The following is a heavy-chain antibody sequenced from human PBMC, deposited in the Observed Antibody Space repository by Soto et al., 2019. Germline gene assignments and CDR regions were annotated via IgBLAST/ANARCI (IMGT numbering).Heavy chain of an antibody. D-gene: IGHD5-18*01. Sequence: GESLKISCRGSGYRFTSYWIGWVRQVPGKGLEWMGIIYPGDSDTRYSPPFQGQVTISANKSISNAYMQWSSVKASDIDMYDCAGSGYGYGGMDDWGQGTTVTVSS. CDR2: IYPGDSDT. V-gene: IGHV5-51*01. CDR3: AGSGYGYGGMDD. CDR1: GYRFTSYW. J-gene: IGHJ6*02.